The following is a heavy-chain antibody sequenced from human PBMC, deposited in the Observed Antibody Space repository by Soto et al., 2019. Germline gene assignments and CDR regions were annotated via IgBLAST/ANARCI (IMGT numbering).Heavy chain of an antibody. CDR2: IKQDGSEK. CDR3: SGPLPQGTGIMGFAPDCY. D-gene: IGHD1-1*01. CDR1: GFTFSSYW. V-gene: IGHV3-7*05. Sequence: EVQLVESGGGLVQPGGSLRLSCAASGFTFSSYWMSWVRQAPGKGLEWVANIKQDGSEKYYVDSVKGRFTISRDNAKNLLLSQKNRLRGEDPALDLCSGPLPQGTGIMGFAPDCYLGQGTLVTVSS. J-gene: IGHJ4*02.